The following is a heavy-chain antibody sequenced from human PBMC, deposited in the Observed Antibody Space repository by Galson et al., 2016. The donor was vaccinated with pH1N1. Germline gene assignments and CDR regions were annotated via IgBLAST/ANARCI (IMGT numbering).Heavy chain of an antibody. V-gene: IGHV3-74*01. J-gene: IGHJ4*02. Sequence: SLRLSCAASGFSLSSNSMHWVRQSPGKGLVWVSRLRFDGTTTTYADSVKGRFTVSRDSAKNTLYLQMDSLRAEDTAVYFCAKADHIWASYFDYWGQGTLVTVSS. CDR3: AKADHIWASYFDY. CDR1: GFSLSSNS. CDR2: LRFDGTTT. D-gene: IGHD2-21*01.